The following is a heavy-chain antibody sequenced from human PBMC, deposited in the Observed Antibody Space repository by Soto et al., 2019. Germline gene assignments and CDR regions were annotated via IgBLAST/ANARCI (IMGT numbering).Heavy chain of an antibody. J-gene: IGHJ4*02. V-gene: IGHV3-43D*03. D-gene: IGHD6-19*01. CDR2: ISWDGGST. Sequence: GESLKISCAASGFTFDDYAMHWVRQAPGKGLEWVSLISWDGGSTYYADSVKGRFTISRDNSKNSLYLQMNSLRAEDTALYYCAYSSGWYYFDYWGQGTLVTVSS. CDR1: GFTFDDYA. CDR3: AYSSGWYYFDY.